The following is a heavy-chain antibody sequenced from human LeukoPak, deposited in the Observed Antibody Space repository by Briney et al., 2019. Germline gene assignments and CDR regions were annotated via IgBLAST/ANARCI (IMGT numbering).Heavy chain of an antibody. CDR1: GFTVSSNY. D-gene: IGHD3-22*01. J-gene: IGHJ4*02. Sequence: GGSLRLSCAASGFTVSSNYMSWVRQAPGKGLEWVSRINSDGSGTIYADSVQGRFTISRDNAKNTLYLQMNSLRAEDTAVYYCACDRDYYDSSGYYNYWGQGTLVTVSS. CDR2: INSDGSGT. V-gene: IGHV3-74*01. CDR3: ACDRDYYDSSGYYNY.